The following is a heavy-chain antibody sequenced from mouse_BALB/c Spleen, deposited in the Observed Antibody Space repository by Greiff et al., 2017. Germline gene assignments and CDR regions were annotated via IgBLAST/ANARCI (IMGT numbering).Heavy chain of an antibody. CDR3: ARRGIYYDYDTGFAY. CDR1: GYTFSSYW. J-gene: IGHJ3*01. D-gene: IGHD2-4*01. V-gene: IGHV1-9*01. CDR2: ILPGSGST. Sequence: QVQLQQSGAELMKPGASVKISCKATGYTFSSYWIEWVKQRPGHGLEWIGEILPGSGSTNYNEKFKGKATFTADTSSNTAYMQLSSLTSEDSAVYYCARRGIYYDYDTGFAYWGQGTLVTVSA.